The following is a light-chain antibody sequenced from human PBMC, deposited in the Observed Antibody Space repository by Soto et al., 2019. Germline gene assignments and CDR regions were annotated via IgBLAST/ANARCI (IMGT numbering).Light chain of an antibody. J-gene: IGKJ1*01. Sequence: EIVLTQSPGTLSLSPGERATLSCRASQSVSSSYLAWYQQKPGQAPRLLIYGASSRATGIPDRFSGSGSGTDLTLTISRLEPEDFAVYYCQQYGSSRGWTFGQGTKVEIK. CDR1: QSVSSSY. CDR2: GAS. V-gene: IGKV3-20*01. CDR3: QQYGSSRGWT.